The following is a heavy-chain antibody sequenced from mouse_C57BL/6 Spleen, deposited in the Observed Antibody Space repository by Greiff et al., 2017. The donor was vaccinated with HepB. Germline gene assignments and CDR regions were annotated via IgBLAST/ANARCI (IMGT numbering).Heavy chain of an antibody. CDR3: ARDRDYAYMDY. CDR1: GFTFSDYY. CDR2: INYDGSST. V-gene: IGHV5-16*01. J-gene: IGHJ4*01. Sequence: EVMLVESEGGLVQPGSSMKLSCTASGFTFSDYYMAWVRQVPEKGLEWVANINYDGSSTYYMDSLKSRFIISRDTAKNTLYLQMSTLKSEDTSTYYSARDRDYAYMDYWGQGTSVTVSS. D-gene: IGHD2-4*01.